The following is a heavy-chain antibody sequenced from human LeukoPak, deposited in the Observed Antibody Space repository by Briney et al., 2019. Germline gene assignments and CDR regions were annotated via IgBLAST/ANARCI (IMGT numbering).Heavy chain of an antibody. J-gene: IGHJ4*02. D-gene: IGHD6-6*01. CDR3: ARDQAALAARPFDY. CDR2: INPNSGGT. V-gene: IGHV1-2*06. CDR1: RYTFTGYY. Sequence: ASVKVSCKASRYTFTGYYMHWVRQAPGQGLEWMGRINPNSGGTNYAQKFQGRVTMTGDTSISTAYMDLTHLRSDDTAVYYCARDQAALAARPFDYWGQGTLVTVSS.